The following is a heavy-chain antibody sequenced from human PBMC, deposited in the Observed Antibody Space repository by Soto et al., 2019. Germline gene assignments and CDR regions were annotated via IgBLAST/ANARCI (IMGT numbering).Heavy chain of an antibody. J-gene: IGHJ4*02. CDR3: VRRVSGNYDY. V-gene: IGHV3-64*01. CDR1: GFTFSSYD. D-gene: IGHD1-7*01. Sequence: EVQLAESGGGMVQPGGSLRLSCVASGFTFSSYDMHWVRQAPGKGLEYVSSISSNGGTTYYXNSXKGRFXISRDNSKNTXXLQMGSLRAEDMAVYYCVRRVSGNYDYWGQGTLVTVSS. CDR2: ISSNGGTT.